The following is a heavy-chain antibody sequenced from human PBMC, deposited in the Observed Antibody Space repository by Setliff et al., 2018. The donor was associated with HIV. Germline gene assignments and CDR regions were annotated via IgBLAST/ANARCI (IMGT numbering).Heavy chain of an antibody. CDR3: ATSPRGTYYDILSGRPRGWFDP. V-gene: IGHV1-18*01. CDR2: ISTDNGDT. Sequence: ASVKVSCKTSGYTFTTYGINWVRQAPGQGLEWMGRISTDNGDTRFAQRFQGRVTITADESTSTAYMDLSSLTSDDTAVYYCATSPRGTYYDILSGRPRGWFDPWGQGTLVTVSS. CDR1: GYTFTTYG. J-gene: IGHJ5*02. D-gene: IGHD3-9*01.